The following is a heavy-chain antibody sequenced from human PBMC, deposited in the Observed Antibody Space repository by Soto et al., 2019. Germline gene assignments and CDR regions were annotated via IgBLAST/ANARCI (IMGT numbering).Heavy chain of an antibody. D-gene: IGHD1-7*01. CDR2: ISWNSGSI. J-gene: IGHJ4*02. CDR3: AKGGYNWNSYLHY. Sequence: EMQLVESGGGLVQPGRSLRLSCAASGFTFDDYAMHWVRQAPGKGLEWVSGISWNSGSIGYADSVKGRFTISRDNAKNSLYLQMNSLRADDTALYYCAKGGYNWNSYLHYWGQGTLVTVSS. CDR1: GFTFDDYA. V-gene: IGHV3-9*01.